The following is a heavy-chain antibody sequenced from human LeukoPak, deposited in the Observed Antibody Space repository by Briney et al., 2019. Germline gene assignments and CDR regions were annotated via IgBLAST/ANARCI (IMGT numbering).Heavy chain of an antibody. D-gene: IGHD1-26*01. V-gene: IGHV3-7*01. CDR1: GFTYSTYW. Sequence: GGSLRLSCAASGFTYSTYWMSWVRQAPGKGLEWVANIKGDGSEKNYVGSVKGRFTISRDNAKNSLYLRMNSLRAEDTAVYYCAKDSPFGGNWGQGTLVTVFS. CDR3: AKDSPFGGN. J-gene: IGHJ4*02. CDR2: IKGDGSEK.